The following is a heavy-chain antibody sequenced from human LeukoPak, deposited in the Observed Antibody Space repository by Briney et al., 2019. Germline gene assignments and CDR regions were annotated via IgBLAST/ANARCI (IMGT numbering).Heavy chain of an antibody. D-gene: IGHD3-22*01. V-gene: IGHV4-31*03. Sequence: PSETLSLTCTVSGGSISSGGYYWSWIRQHPGKGLEWIGYIYYSVSTYYNPSLKSRVTISVDTSKNQFSLKLSSATAADTAVYYCARAQYYYDSSGYYPYYFDYWGQGTLVTVSS. CDR1: GGSISSGGYY. J-gene: IGHJ4*02. CDR2: IYYSVST. CDR3: ARAQYYYDSSGYYPYYFDY.